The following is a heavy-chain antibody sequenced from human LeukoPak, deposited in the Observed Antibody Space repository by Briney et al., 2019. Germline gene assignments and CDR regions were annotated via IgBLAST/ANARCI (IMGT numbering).Heavy chain of an antibody. CDR3: ARDGGSYSDY. J-gene: IGHJ4*02. Sequence: GGSLRLSCAASGFTFDDYGMSWVRPAPGKGLEWVSGINWNGGSTGYADSVKGRFTISRDNAKNSLYLQMNSLRAEDTASYYCARDGGSYSDYWGQGTLVTVSS. V-gene: IGHV3-20*04. CDR2: INWNGGST. CDR1: GFTFDDYG. D-gene: IGHD1-26*01.